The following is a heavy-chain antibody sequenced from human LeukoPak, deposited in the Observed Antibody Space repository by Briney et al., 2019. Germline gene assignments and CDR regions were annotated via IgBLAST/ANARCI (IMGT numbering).Heavy chain of an antibody. Sequence: GGSLRLSCAASGFTFSNYGMNWVRQAPGKGLEWVSYINSNSDSTYYADSVKGRFTISRDNSKNTLYLQMNSLRAEDTAVYYCARERGYSGYDENWFDPWGQGTLVTVSS. D-gene: IGHD5-12*01. CDR2: INSNSDST. J-gene: IGHJ5*02. CDR3: ARERGYSGYDENWFDP. V-gene: IGHV3-48*01. CDR1: GFTFSNYG.